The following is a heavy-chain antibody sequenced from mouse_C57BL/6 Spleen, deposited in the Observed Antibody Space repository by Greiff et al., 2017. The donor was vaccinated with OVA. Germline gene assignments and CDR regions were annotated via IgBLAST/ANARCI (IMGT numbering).Heavy chain of an antibody. D-gene: IGHD1-1*01. J-gene: IGHJ2*01. V-gene: IGHV1-15*01. CDR3: TRGHYLRYVDY. Sequence: VQLQESGAELVRPGASVTLSCKASGYTFTDYEMHWVKQTPVHGLEWIGAIDPETGGTAYNQKFKGKAILTADKSSSTAYMELRSLTSEDSAVYYYTRGHYLRYVDYWGQGTTLTVSS. CDR1: GYTFTDYE. CDR2: IDPETGGT.